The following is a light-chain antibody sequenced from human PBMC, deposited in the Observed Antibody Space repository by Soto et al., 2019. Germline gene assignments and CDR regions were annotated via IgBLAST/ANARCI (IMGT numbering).Light chain of an antibody. Sequence: QSAVTQPASVSGSPGQSIAISCTGTSSDVGGYNYVSWYQQHPGKAPKLMIYDVGNRPSGVSNRFSGSKSGNTAPLTISGLQAEDEADYYCSSYTSSSTPYVFGTGTKVTVL. V-gene: IGLV2-14*01. CDR1: SSDVGGYNY. CDR3: SSYTSSSTPYV. J-gene: IGLJ1*01. CDR2: DVG.